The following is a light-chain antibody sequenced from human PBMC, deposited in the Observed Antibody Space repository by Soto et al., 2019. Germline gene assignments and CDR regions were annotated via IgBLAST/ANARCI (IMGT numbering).Light chain of an antibody. V-gene: IGKV2-28*01. CDR2: LGS. Sequence: DIVMTQSPLSLPVTPGEPASISCRSSQSLLHSNGYNYLNWYLQKPGQSPQFLIYLGSNRASGVPDRFSGSGSGTDFTLKISTVEAEDVGIYYCMQALQTPYTFGQGTKLEIK. J-gene: IGKJ2*01. CDR3: MQALQTPYT. CDR1: QSLLHSNGYNY.